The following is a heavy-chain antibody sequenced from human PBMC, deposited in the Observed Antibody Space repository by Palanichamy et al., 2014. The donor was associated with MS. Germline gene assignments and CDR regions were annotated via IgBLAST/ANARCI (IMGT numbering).Heavy chain of an antibody. CDR1: GASIDIYY. CDR3: ARDVWPDDDELSGYYREPHWFDP. V-gene: IGHV4-59*01. J-gene: IGHJ5*01. Sequence: TCSVSGASIDIYYWSWIRQSPGRGLEWIGNVYYSGTTKYNPSFQSRLTISVDTSRSQFSLRLDSVTAADTAVYYCARDVWPDDDELSGYYREPHWFDPWGQGNLVIVSA. D-gene: IGHD3-3*01. CDR2: VYYSGTT.